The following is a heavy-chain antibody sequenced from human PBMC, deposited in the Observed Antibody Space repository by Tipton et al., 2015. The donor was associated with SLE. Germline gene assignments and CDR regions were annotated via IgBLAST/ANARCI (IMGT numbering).Heavy chain of an antibody. J-gene: IGHJ5*02. CDR1: GGSISNQY. V-gene: IGHV4-4*07. D-gene: IGHD1-26*01. CDR2: ISTIGSA. Sequence: TLSLTCTVSGGSISNQYWSWIRQPAGKGLERFGRISTIGSADYKSSLRGRIAISVDTSKNQFSLKLGSVTAADTGVDYCARAAGPGVGGRYWFDPCGQGVLFTVSS. CDR3: ARAAGPGVGGRYWFDP.